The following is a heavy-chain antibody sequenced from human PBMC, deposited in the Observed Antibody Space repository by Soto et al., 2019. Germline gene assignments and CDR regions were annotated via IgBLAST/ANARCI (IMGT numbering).Heavy chain of an antibody. CDR1: GFTVSGSA. Sequence: EVQLVESGGGLVQPGGSLKLSCAASGFTVSGSAVHWVRQASGKGLEWVGRIRSNTNSYATAYAASVKGRFTISRDDSKNTAYLQMNSVKTEDTAVYYCTNHLGELSFPRAFDIWGQGTMVTVSS. V-gene: IGHV3-73*01. J-gene: IGHJ3*02. D-gene: IGHD3-16*02. CDR2: IRSNTNSYAT. CDR3: TNHLGELSFPRAFDI.